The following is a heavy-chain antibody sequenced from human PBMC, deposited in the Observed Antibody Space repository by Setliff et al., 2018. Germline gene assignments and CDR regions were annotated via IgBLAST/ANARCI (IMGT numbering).Heavy chain of an antibody. CDR3: ARVYADTVDAFAI. Sequence: SETLSLTCTVSGGSISSGGYYWSWIRQHPGKGLEWIGYIYYSGSTYYNPSLKSRVTISVDTPKNQFSLKLSSVTAADTAVYYCARVYADTVDAFAIWGQGTMVT. CDR2: IYYSGST. J-gene: IGHJ3*02. D-gene: IGHD5-18*01. V-gene: IGHV4-31*03. CDR1: GGSISSGGYY.